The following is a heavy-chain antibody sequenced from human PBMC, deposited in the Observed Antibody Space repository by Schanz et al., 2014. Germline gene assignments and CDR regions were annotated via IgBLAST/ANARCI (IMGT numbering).Heavy chain of an antibody. D-gene: IGHD4-17*01. V-gene: IGHV3-30*19. Sequence: QVQMVESGGGVVQPGRSLRLSCAASGFAFSVYGMHWVRQAPGKGPEWVAVISYDGSNKYYADSVKGRFTISRDNSKNTLYLQMNSLRAEDTAVYYCARPRFDYGEVDYWGQGTLVTVSS. CDR1: GFAFSVYG. CDR2: ISYDGSNK. J-gene: IGHJ4*02. CDR3: ARPRFDYGEVDY.